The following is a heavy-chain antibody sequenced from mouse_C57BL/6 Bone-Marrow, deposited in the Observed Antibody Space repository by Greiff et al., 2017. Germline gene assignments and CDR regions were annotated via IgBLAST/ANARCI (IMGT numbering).Heavy chain of an antibody. J-gene: IGHJ4*01. D-gene: IGHD1-1*01. CDR2: IDPEDGET. CDR3: AVVARRTYYAMDY. Sequence: EVMLVESGAELVKPGASVKLSCTASGFNIKDYYMHWVKQRTEQGLEWIGRIDPEDGETKYAPKFQGKATITADTSSNTAYLQLSSLTSEDTAVYYCAVVARRTYYAMDYWGQGTSVTVSS. CDR1: GFNIKDYY. V-gene: IGHV14-2*01.